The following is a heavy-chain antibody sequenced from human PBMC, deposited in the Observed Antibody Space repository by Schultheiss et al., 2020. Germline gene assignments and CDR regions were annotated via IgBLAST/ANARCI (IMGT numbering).Heavy chain of an antibody. V-gene: IGHV3-23*01. J-gene: IGHJ4*02. CDR3: AKAMGDVGAAASANFDN. CDR1: GFTFNNYA. D-gene: IGHD2-15*01. CDR2: ISGSGVSA. Sequence: GGSLRLSCAASGFTFNNYAMTWVRQAPGKGLEWISAISGSGVSAYFADSVKGRFTISRDNSKNTLYLQLNSLGAEDTAVYYCAKAMGDVGAAASANFDNWGQGTLVTVSS.